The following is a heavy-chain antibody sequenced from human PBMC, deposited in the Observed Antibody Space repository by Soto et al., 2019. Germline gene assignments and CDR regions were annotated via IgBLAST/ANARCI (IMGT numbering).Heavy chain of an antibody. CDR2: IYYSGST. V-gene: IGHV4-39*01. CDR3: ARHAGEDIRFDP. Sequence: QLQLQESGPGLVKPSETLSLTCTVSGGSISSSSYYWGWIRQPPGKGLEWIGSIYYSGSTYYNPSLKSRVTISVDTSKNQFSLKLSSVTAADTAVYYCARHAGEDIRFDPWGQGTLVTVSS. J-gene: IGHJ5*02. CDR1: GGSISSSSYY.